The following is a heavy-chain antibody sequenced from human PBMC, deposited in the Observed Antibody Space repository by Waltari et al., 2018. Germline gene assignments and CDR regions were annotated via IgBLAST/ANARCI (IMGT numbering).Heavy chain of an antibody. D-gene: IGHD3-3*01. CDR1: GFTFSRYW. J-gene: IGHJ4*02. Sequence: EVQLVESGGGLVQPGGSLRLSCVASGFTFSRYWLSGVRQAPGKGREWVVNIKQDGSTKYYVDSVKGRFTISRDNAKNSLYLQRNSLRAEDTAVYYCASSQLWNGYSLGFDYWGQGSLVTVSS. CDR2: IKQDGSTK. CDR3: ASSQLWNGYSLGFDY. V-gene: IGHV3-7*01.